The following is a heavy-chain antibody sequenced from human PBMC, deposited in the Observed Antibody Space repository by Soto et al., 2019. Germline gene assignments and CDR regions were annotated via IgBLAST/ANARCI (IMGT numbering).Heavy chain of an antibody. D-gene: IGHD3-3*01. CDR3: ARDVEYYDFWSGYSGMDV. V-gene: IGHV3-23*01. CDR1: GFTFSSYA. Sequence: GGSLRLSCAASGFTFSSYAMSWVRQAPGKGLEWVSGISGSGGSTYYADSVKGRFTISRDNSKNTLYVQMNSLRAEDTAVYYCARDVEYYDFWSGYSGMDVWGQGTTVTVSS. CDR2: ISGSGGST. J-gene: IGHJ6*02.